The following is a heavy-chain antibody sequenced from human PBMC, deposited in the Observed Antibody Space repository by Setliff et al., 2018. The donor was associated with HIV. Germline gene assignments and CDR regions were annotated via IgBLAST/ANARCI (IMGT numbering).Heavy chain of an antibody. D-gene: IGHD3-22*01. J-gene: IGHJ5*02. V-gene: IGHV4-39*01. CDR2: IYNSGRT. CDR1: GGSVSSNNYY. CDR3: ARRNYYDSSDYPA. Sequence: SETLSLTCIVSGGSVSSNNYYWGWICQPPGMGLEWIGSIYNSGRTYYNPSLKSRVTISVDTSKNQFSLRLSSVTAADTAVYYCARRNYYDSSDYPAWGQGALVTVSS.